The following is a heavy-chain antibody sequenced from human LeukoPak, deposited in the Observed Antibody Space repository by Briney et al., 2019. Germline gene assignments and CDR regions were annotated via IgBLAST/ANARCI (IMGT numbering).Heavy chain of an antibody. CDR1: GYTFTSYA. J-gene: IGHJ4*02. D-gene: IGHD1-26*01. CDR2: ISAYNGNT. CDR3: ARNKRSVRGATEPYSFDY. Sequence: ASVKVSCKASGYTFTSYAMNWVRQAPGQGLEWMGWISAYNGNTNYAQKLQGRVTMTTDTSTSTAYMELRSLRSDDTAVYYCARNKRSVRGATEPYSFDYWGQGTLVTVSS. V-gene: IGHV1-18*01.